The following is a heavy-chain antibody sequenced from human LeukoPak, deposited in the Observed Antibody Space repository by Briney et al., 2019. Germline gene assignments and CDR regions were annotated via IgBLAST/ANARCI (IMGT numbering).Heavy chain of an antibody. Sequence: ASVKVSCKASGGTFSSYAISWVRQAPGQGLEWVGGIIPIFGTANYAQKFQGRVTITADESTSTAYMELSSLRSEDTAVYYCARDPHYNNYYGMDVWGQGTTVTVSS. CDR2: IIPIFGTA. V-gene: IGHV1-69*13. D-gene: IGHD1-1*01. J-gene: IGHJ6*02. CDR3: ARDPHYNNYYGMDV. CDR1: GGTFSSYA.